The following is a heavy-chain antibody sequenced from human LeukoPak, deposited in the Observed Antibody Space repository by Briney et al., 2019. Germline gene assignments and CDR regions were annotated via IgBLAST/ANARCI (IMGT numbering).Heavy chain of an antibody. D-gene: IGHD5-18*01. V-gene: IGHV3-73*01. Sequence: GGCLRLSCAASGFPFSGSAFQSVRLASAKGLGWVGRIRSKANGYATTYTSSVKGRFTLSRYDSKNTAYLQMNSLETEDAAVYYCTTAAVDTAMALHYWGQGTLVTVSS. J-gene: IGHJ4*02. CDR3: TTAAVDTAMALHY. CDR2: IRSKANGYAT. CDR1: GFPFSGSA.